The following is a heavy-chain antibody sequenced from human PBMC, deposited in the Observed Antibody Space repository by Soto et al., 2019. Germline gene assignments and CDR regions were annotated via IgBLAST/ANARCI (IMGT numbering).Heavy chain of an antibody. J-gene: IGHJ5*02. CDR3: ARHRDYDYVWGSYRGPSYNWFAP. Sequence: SQTLSLTCTVSGGSITSGGYYWGWIRQHPGKGLEWIGHIYYSGSTYYNPSLKSRVTISVDTSKNQFSLKLSSVTAADTAVYYCARHRDYDYVWGSYRGPSYNWFAPWGPGALVTVSS. CDR2: IYYSGST. CDR1: GGSITSGGYY. D-gene: IGHD3-16*02. V-gene: IGHV4-39*01.